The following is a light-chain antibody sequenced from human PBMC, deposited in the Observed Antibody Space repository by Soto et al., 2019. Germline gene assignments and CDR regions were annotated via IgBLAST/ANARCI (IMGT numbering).Light chain of an antibody. Sequence: DIQMTQSPSTLSASVGDRVTITCRASQSISSWLAWYQQKPGKVPKLLIYDASKLESGVPSRFSGSGSGTEFTLTISSLQPDDFATYYCQQFNTYALTFGGGTKVDI. CDR2: DAS. J-gene: IGKJ4*01. CDR3: QQFNTYALT. CDR1: QSISSW. V-gene: IGKV1-5*01.